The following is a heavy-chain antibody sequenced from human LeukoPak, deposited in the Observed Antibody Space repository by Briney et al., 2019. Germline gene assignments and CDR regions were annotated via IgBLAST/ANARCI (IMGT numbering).Heavy chain of an antibody. V-gene: IGHV3-23*01. CDR1: GFTFSSYA. Sequence: GGSLRLSCAASGFTFSSYAMSWVRQAPGKGLEWVSAISGSGGSTYYADSVKGRFTISRDNSKNTLYLQMNSLRAEDTAVYYCAKSGIGSWRITSHTPSYYYYYYGMDVWGQGTTVTVSS. CDR3: AKSGIGSWRITSHTPSYYYYYYGMDV. CDR2: ISGSGGST. J-gene: IGHJ6*02. D-gene: IGHD3-16*01.